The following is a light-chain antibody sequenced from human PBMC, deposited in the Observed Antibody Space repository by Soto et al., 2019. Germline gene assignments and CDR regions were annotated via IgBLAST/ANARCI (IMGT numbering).Light chain of an antibody. J-gene: IGLJ1*01. CDR1: SSNIGSNT. V-gene: IGLV1-44*01. Sequence: QAVVTQPPSASGTPGQRVTISCSGSSSNIGSNTVNWYQQLPGTAPKLLIYSHNQRPSGVPDRFSGSQSGTSASLAISGLQSEDEADYYCAAWDDSLNGYVFGTGTKVTVL. CDR3: AAWDDSLNGYV. CDR2: SHN.